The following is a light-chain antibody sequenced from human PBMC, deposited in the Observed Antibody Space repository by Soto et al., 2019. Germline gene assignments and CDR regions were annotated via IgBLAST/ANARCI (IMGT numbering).Light chain of an antibody. Sequence: EIVLTQSPDTLSLSPGDRATLSCRASQTFSVTFLAWYHQKPGRAPRLLIYAASTRATDIPDRFTGSGSGTDFTLTISGLEPEDVGVYYCQKYGVSPGITFGQGTRLDI. CDR1: QTFSVTF. V-gene: IGKV3-20*01. J-gene: IGKJ5*01. CDR2: AAS. CDR3: QKYGVSPGIT.